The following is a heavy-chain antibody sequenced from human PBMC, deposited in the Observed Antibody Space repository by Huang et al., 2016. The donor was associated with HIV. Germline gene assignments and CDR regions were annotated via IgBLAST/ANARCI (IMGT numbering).Heavy chain of an antibody. V-gene: IGHV3-7*01. D-gene: IGHD3-10*01. J-gene: IGHJ4*02. Sequence: EVQLVESGGGLVQPGGSLRLSCTASGFTFSSYWMSWVRQASGKGLEWVANIKQDGSEKYYVDSVRGRFSITRDNAKNSLYLQMNSLRAEDTAVYYCARRLRYYYGSGRTSGYFDYWAREPWSPSPQ. CDR3: ARRLRYYYGSGRTSGYFDY. CDR1: GFTFSSYW. CDR2: IKQDGSEK.